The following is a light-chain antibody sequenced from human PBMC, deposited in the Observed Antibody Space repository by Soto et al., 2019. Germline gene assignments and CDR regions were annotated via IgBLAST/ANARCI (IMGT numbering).Light chain of an antibody. CDR3: MQAVEIPA. CDR2: LAS. CDR1: QSLLQSNGYNY. Sequence: TVMTQSPLSLPVTPGEPASISCRSSQSLLQSNGYNYLNWYLQRPGQSPQLLIFLASTRASRVPDRFSGSGSGTDFTLKISRVEAEDVGVYYCMQAVEIPAFGQGTKVDI. V-gene: IGKV2-28*01. J-gene: IGKJ1*01.